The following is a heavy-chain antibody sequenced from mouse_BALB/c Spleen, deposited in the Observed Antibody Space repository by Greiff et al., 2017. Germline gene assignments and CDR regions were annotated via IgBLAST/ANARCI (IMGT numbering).Heavy chain of an antibody. CDR3: NAYPKDY. J-gene: IGHJ2*01. V-gene: IGHV14-4*02. CDR1: GFNIKDYY. CDR2: IDPENGDT. D-gene: IGHD1-3*01. Sequence: VQLQQSGAELVRSGASVKLSCTASGFNIKDYYMHWVKQRPEQGLEWIGWIDPENGDTEYAPKFQGKATMTADTSSNTAYLQLRSLTSEDTAVYYCNAYPKDYWGQGTTLTVSS.